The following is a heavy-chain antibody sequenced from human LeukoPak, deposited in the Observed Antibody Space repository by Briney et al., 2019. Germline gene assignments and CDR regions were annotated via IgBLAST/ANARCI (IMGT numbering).Heavy chain of an antibody. D-gene: IGHD2-2*02. J-gene: IGHJ6*03. CDR1: GFTFSSYW. CDR3: ARSPYCSSTSCYTSYYMDV. CDR2: IKQDGSEK. Sequence: GGSLRLSCAASGFTFSSYWMSWVRQAPGKGLEWVANIKQDGSEKYYVDSVKGRFTISRDNAKNSLYLQMNSLRAEDTAVYYCARSPYCSSTSCYTSYYMDVWGKGTTVTVYS. V-gene: IGHV3-7*01.